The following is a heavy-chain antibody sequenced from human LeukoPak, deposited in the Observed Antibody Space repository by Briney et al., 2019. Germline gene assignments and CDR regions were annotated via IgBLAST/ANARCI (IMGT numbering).Heavy chain of an antibody. J-gene: IGHJ4*02. CDR2: IKQDGSET. V-gene: IGHV3-7*05. D-gene: IGHD5-24*01. CDR3: ARASNPWLQLN. CDR1: GFTFSNYG. Sequence: GGSLRLSCAASGFTFSNYGMIWVRQAPGKGLVWVAKIKQDGSETRYVDSVQGRFTISRDNAQNSLYLQMNSLRAEDTAVYYCARASNPWLQLNWGQGTLVTVSS.